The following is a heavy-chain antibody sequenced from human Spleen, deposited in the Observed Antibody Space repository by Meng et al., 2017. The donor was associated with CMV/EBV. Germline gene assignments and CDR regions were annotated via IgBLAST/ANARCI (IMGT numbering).Heavy chain of an antibody. D-gene: IGHD2-2*01. Sequence: ASVKVSCKASGYTFTGYYMHWVRQAPGQGLEWMGIINPTDDATTYARNFQGRVTMTRDTSTGTVYMELTRLRSEDTAIYYCARDRQFTYASGGARWYFDLWGRGTLVTVSS. CDR3: ARDRQFTYASGGARWYFDL. CDR1: GYTFTGYY. CDR2: INPTDDAT. J-gene: IGHJ2*01. V-gene: IGHV1-46*01.